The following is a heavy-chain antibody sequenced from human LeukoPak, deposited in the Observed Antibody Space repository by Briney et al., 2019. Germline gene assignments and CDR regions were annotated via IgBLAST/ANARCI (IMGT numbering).Heavy chain of an antibody. V-gene: IGHV4-38-2*01. J-gene: IGHJ4*02. D-gene: IGHD1/OR15-1a*01. CDR3: ARASVEHSIVAGDYFDY. CDR2: ISQSAIA. CDR1: GYSINNAHY. Sequence: SETLSLTCAVSGYSINNAHYWAWIRQPPGKGLEWIGNISQSAIASYNPSLKSRVTISLDTSNNHFSLDLRSVTAADTAVYFCARASVEHSIVAGDYFDYWGEGTLVTVS.